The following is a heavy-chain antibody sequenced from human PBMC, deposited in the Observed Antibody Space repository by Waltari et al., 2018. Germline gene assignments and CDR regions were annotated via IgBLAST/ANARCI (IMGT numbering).Heavy chain of an antibody. V-gene: IGHV3-73*01. CDR1: GFSFSDSD. D-gene: IGHD1-26*01. Sequence: EVQLVESGGGLVQPGGSLKLSCAASGFSFSDSDIHSVGKASGKGLEWVGRLRSRANKDATAYAASMKGRFTISRDDSKNTAYLLMNSLKTEDTAVYYCTRHLEVDEAFDIWGQGTMVTVSS. CDR2: LRSRANKDAT. CDR3: TRHLEVDEAFDI. J-gene: IGHJ3*02.